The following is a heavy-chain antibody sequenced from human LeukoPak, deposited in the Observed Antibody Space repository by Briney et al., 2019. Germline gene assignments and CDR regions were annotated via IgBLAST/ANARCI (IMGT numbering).Heavy chain of an antibody. CDR1: GGSISSYY. D-gene: IGHD3-10*01. V-gene: IGHV4-59*01. Sequence: SETLSLTCTVSGGSISSYYWSWIRQPPGKGLEWIGYIYYSGSTNYNPSLKSRVTISVDTSKIQFSLKMSSVTAADTAVYYCAGGLWFGASDYWGQGTLVTVSS. CDR2: IYYSGST. CDR3: AGGLWFGASDY. J-gene: IGHJ4*02.